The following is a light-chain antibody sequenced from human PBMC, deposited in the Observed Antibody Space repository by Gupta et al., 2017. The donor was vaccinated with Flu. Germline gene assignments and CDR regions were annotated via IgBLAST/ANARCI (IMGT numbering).Light chain of an antibody. CDR3: QQRSQCPIT. CDR2: DAS. V-gene: IGKV3-11*01. CDR1: QSISRS. J-gene: IGKJ3*01. Sequence: EIVLTQSPATLSLSPGERATLSCRASQSISRSLGWYQQKRGQAPRLLMCDASNRAAGIPARFSGSGSGTAFTLTISSLEPQNVAVYFCQQRSQCPITFGHGTEVEIK.